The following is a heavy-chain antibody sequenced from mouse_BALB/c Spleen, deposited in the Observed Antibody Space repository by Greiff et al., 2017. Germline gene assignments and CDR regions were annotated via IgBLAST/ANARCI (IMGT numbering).Heavy chain of an antibody. Sequence: VQLQQSGAELAKPGASVKMSCKASGYTFTSYWMHWVKQRPGQGLEWIGYINPSTGYTEYNQKFKDKATLTADKSSSTAYMQLSSLTSEDSAVYYCATRSDYGKYDYAMDYGGQGTSVTVSS. CDR3: ATRSDYGKYDYAMDY. CDR1: GYTFTSYW. V-gene: IGHV1-7*01. J-gene: IGHJ4*01. CDR2: INPSTGYT. D-gene: IGHD2-1*01.